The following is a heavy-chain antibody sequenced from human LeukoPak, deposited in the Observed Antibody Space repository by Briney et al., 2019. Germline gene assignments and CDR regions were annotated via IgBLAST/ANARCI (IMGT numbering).Heavy chain of an antibody. CDR2: IIPLLGKA. J-gene: IGHJ4*02. CDR3: ARLPAADGNSSADY. V-gene: IGHV1-69*02. Sequence: SVKVSCKASGDTFSTYTINWVRQAPGQGLEWMGRIIPLLGKANYAQKFQGRVTITADKSTSTAYMDLGSLRSDDTAVYYCARLPAADGNSSADYWGQGTLVTVSS. D-gene: IGHD5-18*01. CDR1: GDTFSTYT.